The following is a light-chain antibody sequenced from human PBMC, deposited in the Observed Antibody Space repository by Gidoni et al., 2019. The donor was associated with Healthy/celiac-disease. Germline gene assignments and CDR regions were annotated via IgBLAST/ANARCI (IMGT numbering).Light chain of an antibody. J-gene: IGLJ1*01. Sequence: QSVLTRPPSASGTPGHRVTISCSGSSSNIGSNTVNWYQQLPGTAPKLLIYSNNQRPSGVPDRFSGSKSGTSASLAISGLQSEDEADYYCAAWDDSLNGYVFGTGTKVTVL. V-gene: IGLV1-44*01. CDR3: AAWDDSLNGYV. CDR1: SSNIGSNT. CDR2: SNN.